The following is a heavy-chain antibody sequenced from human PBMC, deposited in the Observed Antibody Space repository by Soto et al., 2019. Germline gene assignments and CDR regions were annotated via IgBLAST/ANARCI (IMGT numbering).Heavy chain of an antibody. D-gene: IGHD2-15*01. CDR3: ARCSLRQIDY. J-gene: IGHJ4*02. CDR2: ISSSSSTI. CDR1: GFTFSSYS. Sequence: GRSLRLSCAASGFTFSSYSMNWVRQAPGKGLEWVSYISSSSSTIYYADSVKGRFTISRDNAKNSLYLQMNSLRAEDTAVYYCARCSLRQIDYWGQGTLVTVSS. V-gene: IGHV3-48*01.